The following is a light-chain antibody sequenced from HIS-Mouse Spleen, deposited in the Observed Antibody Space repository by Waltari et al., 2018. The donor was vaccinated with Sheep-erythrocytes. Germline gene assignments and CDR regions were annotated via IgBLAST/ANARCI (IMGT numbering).Light chain of an antibody. J-gene: IGLJ1*01. CDR3: CSYAGSYNHV. Sequence: SYELTQPPSVSVSPGQTARITCSGDKLGDKYVCWYQQKPGQSPVLVIYQDSKRPSGVPDRFSGSKSGNTASLTISGLQAEDEADYYCCSYAGSYNHVFATGTKVTVL. V-gene: IGLV3-1*01. CDR1: KLGDKY. CDR2: QDS.